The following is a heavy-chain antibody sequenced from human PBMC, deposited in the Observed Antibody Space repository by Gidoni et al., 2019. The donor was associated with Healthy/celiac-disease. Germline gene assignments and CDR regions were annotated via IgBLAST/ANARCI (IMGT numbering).Heavy chain of an antibody. J-gene: IGHJ4*02. D-gene: IGHD3-9*01. V-gene: IGHV3-23*01. CDR3: AKEGWAISGFDY. Sequence: WVSAISGSGGSTYYADSVKGRFTISRDNSKNTLYLQMNSLRAEDTAVYYCAKEGWAISGFDYWGQGTLVTVSS. CDR2: ISGSGGST.